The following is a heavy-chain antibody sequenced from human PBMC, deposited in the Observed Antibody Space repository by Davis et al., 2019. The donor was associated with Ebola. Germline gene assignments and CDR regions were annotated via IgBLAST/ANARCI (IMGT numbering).Heavy chain of an antibody. D-gene: IGHD3-16*02. CDR2: IIPIFGTA. Sequence: SVKVSCKASGGTFSSYAISWVRQAPGQGLEWMGGIIPIFGTANYAQKFQGRVTITADKSTSTAYMELSSLRSEDTAVYYCARVAYDYIWGSYRYTDPLWGQGTLVTVSS. CDR3: ARVAYDYIWGSYRYTDPL. CDR1: GGTFSSYA. V-gene: IGHV1-69*06. J-gene: IGHJ4*02.